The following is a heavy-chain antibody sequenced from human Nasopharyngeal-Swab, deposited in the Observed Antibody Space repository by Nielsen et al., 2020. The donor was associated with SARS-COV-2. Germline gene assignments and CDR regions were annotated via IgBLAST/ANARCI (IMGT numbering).Heavy chain of an antibody. CDR1: GFTFSSYA. Sequence: GESLKISCAASGFTFSSYAMSWVRQAPGKGLEWVSAISGSGGSTYYADSVKGRFTISRDNSKNTLYLQMNSLRAEDTAVYYCAVYGSGSSSFDIWGQGTMVTVSS. V-gene: IGHV3-23*01. D-gene: IGHD3-10*01. CDR2: ISGSGGST. J-gene: IGHJ3*02. CDR3: AVYGSGSSSFDI.